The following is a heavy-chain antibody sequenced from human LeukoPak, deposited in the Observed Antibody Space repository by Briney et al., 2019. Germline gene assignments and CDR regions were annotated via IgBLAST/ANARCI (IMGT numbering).Heavy chain of an antibody. CDR2: IRYDGSNK. CDR3: AKNLARYYDSSDYDY. D-gene: IGHD3-22*01. Sequence: GGSLRLSCAASGFTFSSYGMHWVRQAPGKGLEWVAFIRYDGSNKYYTDSVKGRFTISRDNSKNTLYLQMNSLRAEDTAVYYCAKNLARYYDSSDYDYWGQGTLVTVSS. J-gene: IGHJ4*02. V-gene: IGHV3-30*02. CDR1: GFTFSSYG.